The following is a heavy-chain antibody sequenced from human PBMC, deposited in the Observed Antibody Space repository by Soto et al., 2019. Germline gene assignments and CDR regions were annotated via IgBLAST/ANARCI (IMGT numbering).Heavy chain of an antibody. CDR2: IYYSGST. CDR3: ARGLLTSSSWYNGGGWFDP. D-gene: IGHD6-13*01. Sequence: KPSETLSLTCTVSGGSISSYYWSWIRQPPGKGLEWIGYIYYSGSTNYNPSLKSRVTISVDTSKNQFSLKLSSVTAADTAVYYCARGLLTSSSWYNGGGWFDPWGQGTLVTVSS. V-gene: IGHV4-59*01. CDR1: GGSISSYY. J-gene: IGHJ5*02.